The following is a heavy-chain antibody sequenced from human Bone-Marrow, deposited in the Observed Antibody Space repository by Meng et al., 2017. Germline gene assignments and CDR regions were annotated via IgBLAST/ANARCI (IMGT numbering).Heavy chain of an antibody. CDR3: SRDRGSGWYAY. CDR2: INPNSGGT. J-gene: IGHJ4*02. V-gene: IGHV1-2*02. D-gene: IGHD6-19*01. CDR1: GYTFTSYY. Sequence: ASVKVSCKASGYTFTSYYMHWVRQAPGQGLEWMGWINPNSGGTNYAQKFQGRVTMTTDTSTTTVYMELSSLRSDETAVYYCSRDRGSGWYAYWGQGTLVTVSS.